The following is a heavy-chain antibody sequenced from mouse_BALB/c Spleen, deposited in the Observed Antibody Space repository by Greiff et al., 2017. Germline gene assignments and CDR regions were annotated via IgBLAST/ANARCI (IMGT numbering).Heavy chain of an antibody. V-gene: IGHV1S81*02. D-gene: IGHD1-1*01. Sequence: VQLQQPGAELVKPGASVKLSCKASGYTFTSYYLYWVKQRPGQGLEWIGGINPSNGGTNFNEKFKSKATLTVDKSSSTAYMQLSSLTSEDSAVYYCTRDYGSSYAYFDYWGQGTTLTVSS. J-gene: IGHJ2*01. CDR2: INPSNGGT. CDR3: TRDYGSSYAYFDY. CDR1: GYTFTSYY.